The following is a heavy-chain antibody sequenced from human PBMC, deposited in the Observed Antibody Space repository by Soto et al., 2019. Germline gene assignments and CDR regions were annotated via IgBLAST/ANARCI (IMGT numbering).Heavy chain of an antibody. CDR3: ARDRVIDNYYYYYGMDV. V-gene: IGHV1-2*04. Sequence: ASVKVSCKASGYTFTGYYMHWVRQAPGQGLEWMGWINPNSGGTNYAQKSQGWVTMTRDTSISTAYMELSRLRSDDTAVYYCARDRVIDNYYYYYGMDVWGQGTTVTVSS. D-gene: IGHD3-16*02. CDR2: INPNSGGT. J-gene: IGHJ6*02. CDR1: GYTFTGYY.